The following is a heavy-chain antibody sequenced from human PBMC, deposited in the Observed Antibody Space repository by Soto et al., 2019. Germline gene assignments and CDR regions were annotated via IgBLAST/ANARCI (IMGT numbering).Heavy chain of an antibody. J-gene: IGHJ6*02. CDR2: INPSGGRT. CDR1: GDTFTSYD. D-gene: IGHD5-18*01. Sequence: ASVKVSCKASGDTFTSYDMSWVRQAPGKGLEWMGIINPSGGRTSYAQKFQGRVTVTRDTSTSTVYMELSSLRSEDTAVDYCSREAVDTEALGYYHGMDVWGQGTTVTVSS. CDR3: SREAVDTEALGYYHGMDV. V-gene: IGHV1-46*01.